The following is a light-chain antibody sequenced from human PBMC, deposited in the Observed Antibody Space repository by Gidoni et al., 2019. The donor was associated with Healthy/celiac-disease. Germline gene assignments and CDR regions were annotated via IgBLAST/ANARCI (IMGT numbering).Light chain of an antibody. CDR3: ASWDDSLNGWV. J-gene: IGLJ3*02. CDR2: SNN. CDR1: SSHHGSNT. Sequence: QYVLTQPPPASGTTAQPVTLSCSGSSSHHGSNTLSWYQQLPGTAPQLLSYSNNQRPSGFPDRFSGSTSGTASSLAISGLQSEDEADYYCASWDDSLNGWVFGGGTKLTVL. V-gene: IGLV1-44*01.